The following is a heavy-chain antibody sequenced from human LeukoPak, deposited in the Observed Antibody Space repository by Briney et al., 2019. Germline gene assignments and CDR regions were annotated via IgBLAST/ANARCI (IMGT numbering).Heavy chain of an antibody. CDR2: IHYSGST. CDR1: GGSISRSSYY. Sequence: SETLSLTCSVSGGSISRSSYYWGWIRQPPGKGLEWIGSIHYSGSTSYNPSLKARVSMSVDTSKNQFSLSLTSVTAAGTAVYYCGSLIAGAADYWGQGTLVTVSS. V-gene: IGHV4-39*01. D-gene: IGHD6-13*01. J-gene: IGHJ4*02. CDR3: GSLIAGAADY.